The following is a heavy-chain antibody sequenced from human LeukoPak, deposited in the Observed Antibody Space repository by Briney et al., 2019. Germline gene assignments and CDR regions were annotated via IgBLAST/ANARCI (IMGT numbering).Heavy chain of an antibody. CDR3: AKEQTSSGYFDY. V-gene: IGHV3-23*01. D-gene: IGHD3-10*01. CDR2: ISGNGGRT. CDR1: GFTFNNYA. J-gene: IGHJ4*02. Sequence: PGGSLRLSCAASGFTFNNYAMSWGRQAPGKGLEWVAAISGNGGRTYYTDSVKGRFTISRDNRKNTLYLLMNSPSAEDTALYYCAKEQTSSGYFDYWGQGTLVTVSS.